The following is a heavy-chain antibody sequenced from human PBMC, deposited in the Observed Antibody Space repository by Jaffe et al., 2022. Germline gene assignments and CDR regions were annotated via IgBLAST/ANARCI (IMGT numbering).Heavy chain of an antibody. V-gene: IGHV3-30*02. CDR1: GFTFSSYG. CDR2: IRYDGSNK. Sequence: QVQLVESGGGVVQPGGSLRLSCAASGFTFSSYGMHWVRQAPGKGLEWVAFIRYDGSNKYYADSVKGRFTISRDNSKNTLYLQMNSLRAEDTAVYYCAKDGVSGGGISGYYYYYYYMDVWGKGTTVTVSS. D-gene: IGHD2-15*01. J-gene: IGHJ6*03. CDR3: AKDGVSGGGISGYYYYYYYMDV.